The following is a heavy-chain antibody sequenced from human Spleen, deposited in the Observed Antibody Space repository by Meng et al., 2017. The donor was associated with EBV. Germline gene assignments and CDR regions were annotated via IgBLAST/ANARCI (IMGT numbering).Heavy chain of an antibody. CDR2: IYHSGST. V-gene: IGHV4-30-2*01. CDR3: ARSATGWFFYYDY. D-gene: IGHD2-15*01. J-gene: IGHJ4*02. Sequence: LQSQGSGSGLVKPSQTLSLTCAVSGVSSTSGGYSWRWVRQPPGKGLEWIGHIYHSGSTYYNPSVKSRVIMSVDRSKNQFSLKLTSVTAADTAVYYCARSATGWFFYYDYWGQGTLVTVSS. CDR1: GVSSTSGGYS.